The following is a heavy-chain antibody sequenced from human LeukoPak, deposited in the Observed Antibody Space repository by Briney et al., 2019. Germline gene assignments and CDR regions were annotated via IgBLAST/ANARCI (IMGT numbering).Heavy chain of an antibody. V-gene: IGHV3-21*01. D-gene: IGHD4-17*01. CDR1: GFTFSSYS. CDR2: ISSSSSYI. CDR3: AREDYGVGAFDI. Sequence: GGSLRLSCAASGFTFSSYSMNWVRQAPGKGLEWVSSISSSSSYIYYADSVKGRFTISRDNAKNSLYLQMNSLRAVDTAVYYCAREDYGVGAFDIWGQGTMVTVSS. J-gene: IGHJ3*02.